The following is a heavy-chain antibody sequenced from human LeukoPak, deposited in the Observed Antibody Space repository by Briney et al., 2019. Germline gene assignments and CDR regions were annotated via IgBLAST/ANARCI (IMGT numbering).Heavy chain of an antibody. J-gene: IGHJ3*02. CDR2: INHSGST. Sequence: SETLSLTCAVYGGSFSGYYWSWIRQPPGKGLEWIGEINHSGSTNYNPSPKSRVTISVDTSKNQFSLKLSSVTAADTAVYYCARALYYYDSSGYYDAFDIWGQGTMVTVSS. CDR1: GGSFSGYY. CDR3: ARALYYYDSSGYYDAFDI. D-gene: IGHD3-22*01. V-gene: IGHV4-34*01.